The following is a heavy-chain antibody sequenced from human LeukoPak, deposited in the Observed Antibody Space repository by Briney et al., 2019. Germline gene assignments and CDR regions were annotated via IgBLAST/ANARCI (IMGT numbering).Heavy chain of an antibody. Sequence: ASVTVSFKASGGTFIRHAISWVRQAPGQGGEWMGRIIPIFGIANYAQKFQGIVTTTADKSTSTAYMELSSPRSEDTAVYYCARDSTTTSQYGSSTSCYPPFDYWRQGTLVTVSS. CDR3: ARDSTTTSQYGSSTSCYPPFDY. J-gene: IGHJ4*02. CDR1: GGTFIRHA. V-gene: IGHV1-69*10. D-gene: IGHD2-2*01. CDR2: IIPIFGIA.